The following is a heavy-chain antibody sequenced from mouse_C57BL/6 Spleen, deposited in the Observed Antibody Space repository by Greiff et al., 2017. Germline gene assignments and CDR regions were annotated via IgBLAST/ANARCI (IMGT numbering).Heavy chain of an antibody. CDR1: GFTFSDYG. CDR2: ISSGSSTI. CDR3: ARDCSRPSFDY. V-gene: IGHV5-17*01. D-gene: IGHD1-1*01. J-gene: IGHJ2*01. Sequence: DVHLVESGGGLVKPGGSLKLSCAASGFTFSDYGMHWVRQAPEKGLEWVAYISSGSSTIYYADTVTGRFTITRDHAKNTLFLQMTSLRSEDTAMYYCARDCSRPSFDYWGQGTTLTVSS.